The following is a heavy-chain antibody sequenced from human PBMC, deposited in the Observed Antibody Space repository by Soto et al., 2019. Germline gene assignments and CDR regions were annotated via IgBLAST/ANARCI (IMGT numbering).Heavy chain of an antibody. CDR2: INAGNGNT. CDR1: GYTFTSYA. Sequence: ASVKVSCKASGYTFTSYAVHWLRQSPGQRLEWMGWINAGNGNTKYSQKFQGRVTITRDTSASTAYMELSSLRSEDTAVYYCARVEAYDFWSGPGFDYWGQGTLVTVSS. V-gene: IGHV1-3*01. D-gene: IGHD3-3*01. CDR3: ARVEAYDFWSGPGFDY. J-gene: IGHJ4*02.